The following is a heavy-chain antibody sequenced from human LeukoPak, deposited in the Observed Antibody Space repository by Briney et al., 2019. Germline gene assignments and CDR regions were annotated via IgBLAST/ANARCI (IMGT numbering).Heavy chain of an antibody. Sequence: SESLSLTCTVSGGSISSGDYYWSWIRQPPGKGLEWIGYIYYSGSTYYNPSLKSRVTISVDTSKNQFSLKLSSATAADTAVYYCARDLLNEGNHLDYWGQGTLVTVSS. CDR2: IYYSGST. V-gene: IGHV4-30-4*01. CDR3: ARDLLNEGNHLDY. D-gene: IGHD4-23*01. CDR1: GGSISSGDYY. J-gene: IGHJ4*02.